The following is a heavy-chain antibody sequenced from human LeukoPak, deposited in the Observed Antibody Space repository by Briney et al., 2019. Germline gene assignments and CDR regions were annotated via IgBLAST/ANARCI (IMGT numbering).Heavy chain of an antibody. V-gene: IGHV3-21*01. J-gene: IGHJ4*02. CDR3: ARVVVDTAMVTYYFDY. CDR2: ISGSSSYI. CDR1: GFTFSSYS. D-gene: IGHD5-18*01. Sequence: GGSLRLSCAASGFTFSSYSMNWVRQAPGKGLEWVSSISGSSSYIYYADSVKGRFTISRDNAKNSLYLQMNSLRAEDTAVYYCARVVVDTAMVTYYFDYWGQGTLVTVSS.